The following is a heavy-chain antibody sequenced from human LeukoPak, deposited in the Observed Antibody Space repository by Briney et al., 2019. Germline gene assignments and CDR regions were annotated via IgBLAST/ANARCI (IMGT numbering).Heavy chain of an antibody. Sequence: GGSLRLSCAASGFTFSKSGMTWVRQAPGKGLEWVAHIKEDGSDKYYVDSVTGRFTISRDNTKNSLYLQMTSLTAEDTAVYYCATWNNAWEFGYWGQGTLVSVSS. D-gene: IGHD1/OR15-1a*01. V-gene: IGHV3-7*05. CDR3: ATWNNAWEFGY. CDR1: GFTFSKSG. J-gene: IGHJ4*02. CDR2: IKEDGSDK.